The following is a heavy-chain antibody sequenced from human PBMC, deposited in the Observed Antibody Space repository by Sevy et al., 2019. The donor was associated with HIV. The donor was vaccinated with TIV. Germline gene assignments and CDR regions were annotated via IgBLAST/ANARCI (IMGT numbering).Heavy chain of an antibody. CDR1: GFTFSSYS. D-gene: IGHD3-9*01. CDR3: VRGYYDILTGYYSNYYIDV. J-gene: IGHJ6*03. V-gene: IGHV3-21*01. CDR2: ISSSSSYI. Sequence: GGSLRISCAASGFTFSSYSMNWVRQAPGKGLEWVSSISSSSSYIYYADSVKGRFTISRDNAKNSLYLQMNSLRAEDTAVYYCVRGYYDILTGYYSNYYIDVWGKGTTVTVSS.